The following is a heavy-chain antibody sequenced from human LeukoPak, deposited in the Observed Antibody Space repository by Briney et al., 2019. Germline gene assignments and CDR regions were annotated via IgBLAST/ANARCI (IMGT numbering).Heavy chain of an antibody. D-gene: IGHD1-26*01. J-gene: IGHJ6*03. CDR3: ARDPYSGNYGNDYYYYMDV. CDR2: IKQDGSEK. Sequence: PRGSLRLSCAASEFTFSTYWMSWVRQAPGKGLEWVADIKQDGSEKYYVHSVKGRFTISRQNAKNSLFLQMNSLRAEDTAVYYCARDPYSGNYGNDYYYYMDVWGKGTTVTISS. CDR1: EFTFSTYW. V-gene: IGHV3-7*01.